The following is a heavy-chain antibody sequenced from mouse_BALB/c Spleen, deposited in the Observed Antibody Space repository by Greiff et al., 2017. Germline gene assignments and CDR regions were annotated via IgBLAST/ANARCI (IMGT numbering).Heavy chain of an antibody. CDR1: GFTFNTYA. J-gene: IGHJ3*01. Sequence: EVKLVESGGGLVQPKGSLKLSCAASGFTFNTYAMNWVRQAPGKGLEWVARIRSKSNNYATYYADSVKDRFTISRDDSQSMLYLQMNNLKTEDTAMYYCVRSSFAYWGQGTLVTVSA. CDR2: IRSKSNNYAT. CDR3: VRSSFAY. V-gene: IGHV10-1*02.